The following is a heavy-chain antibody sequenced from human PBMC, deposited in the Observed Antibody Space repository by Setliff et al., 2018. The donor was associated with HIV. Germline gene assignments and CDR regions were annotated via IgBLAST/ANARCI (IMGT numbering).Heavy chain of an antibody. CDR1: GGSISSYY. J-gene: IGHJ4*02. CDR2: IYYSGST. V-gene: IGHV4-59*01. Sequence: SETLSLTCTVSGGSISSYYWSWIRQPPGKGLEWIGYIYYSGSTNYNPSLKSRVTISVDTSKNQFSLKLSSVTAADTAVYYCARAYFGSGIYYWGQGTLVTVSS. CDR3: ARAYFGSGIYY. D-gene: IGHD3-10*01.